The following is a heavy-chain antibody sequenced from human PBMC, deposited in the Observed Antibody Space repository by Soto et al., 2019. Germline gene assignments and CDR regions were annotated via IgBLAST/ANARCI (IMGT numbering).Heavy chain of an antibody. CDR1: GFTFSNYW. CDR2: INSDGSRT. V-gene: IGHV3-74*01. CDR3: AKDMGMGSSGSDY. Sequence: EVQLVESGGGLVQPGGSLRLSCAASGFTFSNYWMHWVRQAPGKGLVWVSRINSDGSRTSYADSVEGRFTVSRDNAKNTLYLQMSSLRAEDTALYYCAKDMGMGSSGSDYWGQGTLVTVSS. D-gene: IGHD6-19*01. J-gene: IGHJ4*02.